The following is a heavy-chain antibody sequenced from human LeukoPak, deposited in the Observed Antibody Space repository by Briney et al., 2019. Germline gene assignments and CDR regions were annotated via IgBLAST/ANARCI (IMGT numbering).Heavy chain of an antibody. J-gene: IGHJ6*03. D-gene: IGHD6-25*01. CDR1: GFTFSSYA. CDR2: ISLDGGRT. Sequence: GRSLRLSCAASGFTFSSYAMSWVRQAPGKGPEWVSTISLDGGRTYYADSVKGRFTVSRDTSKNTLYLQMNSLRAEDTAVYYCARKGIGSSRYQNMDVWGKGTTVTVSS. V-gene: IGHV3-23*01. CDR3: ARKGIGSSRYQNMDV.